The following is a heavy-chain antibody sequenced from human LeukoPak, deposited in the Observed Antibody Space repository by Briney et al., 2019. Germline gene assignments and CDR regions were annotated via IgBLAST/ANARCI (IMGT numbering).Heavy chain of an antibody. D-gene: IGHD3-10*01. CDR3: ASGGRITMVPGVY. CDR2: INHSGST. J-gene: IGHJ4*02. Sequence: PSETLSLTCAVYGGSFSGYYWSWIRQPPGKGLEWIGEINHSGSTNYNPSLKSRVTISVDTSKNQFSLKQSSVTAADTAVYYCASGGRITMVPGVYWGQGTLVTVSS. CDR1: GGSFSGYY. V-gene: IGHV4-34*01.